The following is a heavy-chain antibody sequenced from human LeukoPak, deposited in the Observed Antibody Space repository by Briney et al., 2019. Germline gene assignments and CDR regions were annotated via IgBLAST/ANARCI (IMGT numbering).Heavy chain of an antibody. D-gene: IGHD2-15*01. CDR3: AKDACSGGTCYGGWYCDL. CDR2: MHYDFIIK. CDR1: GFIFSSYD. V-gene: IGHV3-30*02. Sequence: GGSLRLSCAGSGFIFSSYDRHWVRQAPGKGLEWVAFMHYDFIIKYYADSLHGRFTISRDTSKNTLYLQMHRLRVEHTAVYYRAKDACSGGTCYGGWYCDLWGRGTLVTVSS. J-gene: IGHJ2*01.